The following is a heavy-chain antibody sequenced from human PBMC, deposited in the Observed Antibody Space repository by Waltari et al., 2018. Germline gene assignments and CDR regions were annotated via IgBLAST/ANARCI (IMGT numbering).Heavy chain of an antibody. V-gene: IGHV1-18*01. Sequence: QVQLVQSGTEVQKPGASVKVSCETSGYTFIYYGISWVRQAPGQGLEWMGWISGYNRNTNYAQKFQDRVTMTTDTSTATAYMELKSLRSDDTAVYYCARGGDFEWSAYYFDFWGQGTLVTVSS. CDR1: GYTFIYYG. J-gene: IGHJ4*02. CDR3: ARGGDFEWSAYYFDF. D-gene: IGHD3-9*01. CDR2: ISGYNRNT.